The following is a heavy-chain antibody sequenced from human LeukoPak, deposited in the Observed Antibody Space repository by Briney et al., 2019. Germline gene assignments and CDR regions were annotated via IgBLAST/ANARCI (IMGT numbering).Heavy chain of an antibody. CDR3: AKGITVATLYYYYGMDV. CDR1: GFTFSNYA. V-gene: IGHV3-23*01. J-gene: IGHJ6*02. Sequence: GGSLRLSCAASGFTFSNYAMSWVRQAPGKGLEWVSAISGSGGSTYHADSVKGRFTISRDNSKNTLSLQMNSLRAEDTAVYYCAKGITVATLYYYYGMDVWGHGTTVTVSS. D-gene: IGHD4-23*01. CDR2: ISGSGGST.